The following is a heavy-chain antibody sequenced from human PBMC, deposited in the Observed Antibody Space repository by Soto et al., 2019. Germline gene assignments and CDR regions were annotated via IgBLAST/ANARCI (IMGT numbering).Heavy chain of an antibody. J-gene: IGHJ4*02. V-gene: IGHV4-59*12. Sequence: SETLSLTCSVSGGSIGSYCWSWIRQPPGKGLEWIGYIYYSGSTNYNPSLKSRVTISVDTSKNQFSLKLTSVTAADTAVYYCARDKITGLFDYWGQGTLVTVSS. CDR2: IYYSGST. D-gene: IGHD2-8*02. CDR3: ARDKITGLFDY. CDR1: GGSIGSYC.